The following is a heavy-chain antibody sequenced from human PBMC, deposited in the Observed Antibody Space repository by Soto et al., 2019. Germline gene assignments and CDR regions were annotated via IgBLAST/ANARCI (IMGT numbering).Heavy chain of an antibody. Sequence: SETLSLTCAVYGGSFSGYYWSWIRQPPGKGLEWIGEINHSGSTNYNPSLKSRVTISVDTSKNQFSLKLSSVTAADTALYYCARGLIRYSSRWYWFDPWGQGTLVTVSS. J-gene: IGHJ5*02. CDR2: INHSGST. V-gene: IGHV4-34*01. CDR1: GGSFSGYY. CDR3: ARGLIRYSSRWYWFDP. D-gene: IGHD6-13*01.